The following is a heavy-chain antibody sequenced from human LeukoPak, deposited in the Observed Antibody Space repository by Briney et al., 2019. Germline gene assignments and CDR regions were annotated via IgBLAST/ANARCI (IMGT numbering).Heavy chain of an antibody. J-gene: IGHJ5*02. Sequence: GGSLRLSCAASGFTFSSYGMHWVRQAPGKGLEWVSAISGSGGSTYYADSVKGRFTISRDNSKNTLYLQMNSLRAEDTAVYYCAKETSFSPNYDFWSGTNWFDPWGQGTLVTVSS. CDR3: AKETSFSPNYDFWSGTNWFDP. D-gene: IGHD3-3*01. CDR1: GFTFSSYG. V-gene: IGHV3-23*01. CDR2: ISGSGGST.